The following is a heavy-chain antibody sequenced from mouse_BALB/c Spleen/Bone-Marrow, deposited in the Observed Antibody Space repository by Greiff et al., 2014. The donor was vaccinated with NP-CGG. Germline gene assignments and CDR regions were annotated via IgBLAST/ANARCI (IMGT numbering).Heavy chain of an antibody. Sequence: EVKLEESGAELVKPGASVKLSCTASGFNIKDTYMHWVKQRPEQGLEWIGRIDPANGNTKYDPEFQGKATITADTSSNTAYLQLSSLTSEDTAVYYCASLDDYIYWGQGTLVTVSA. CDR1: GFNIKDTY. J-gene: IGHJ3*01. V-gene: IGHV14-3*02. CDR2: IDPANGNT. D-gene: IGHD2-4*01. CDR3: ASLDDYIY.